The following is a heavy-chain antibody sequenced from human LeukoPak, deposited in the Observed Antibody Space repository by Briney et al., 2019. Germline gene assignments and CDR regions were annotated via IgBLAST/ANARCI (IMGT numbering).Heavy chain of an antibody. CDR1: GFTFSSYS. CDR3: ARERYSYGPMDY. J-gene: IGHJ4*02. Sequence: GGSLRLSCAASGFTFSSYSMNWVRQAPGKGLEWVSSISSSSSYIYYADSVKGRFTISRDNAKNSLYLQMNSLRAEDTAVYYCARERYSYGPMDYWGQGTLVTVSS. D-gene: IGHD5-18*01. V-gene: IGHV3-21*01. CDR2: ISSSSSYI.